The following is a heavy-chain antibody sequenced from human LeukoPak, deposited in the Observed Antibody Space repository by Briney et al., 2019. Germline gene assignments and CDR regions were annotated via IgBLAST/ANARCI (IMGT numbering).Heavy chain of an antibody. CDR1: GGSISSGDYY. CDR3: ARTTLSWSNAFDI. D-gene: IGHD4-17*01. J-gene: IGHJ3*02. V-gene: IGHV4-30-4*08. Sequence: PSETLSLTCTVSGGSISSGDYYWSWIRQPPGKGLEWIRYIYYSGSTYYNPSLKSRVTISVDTSKNQFSLKLSSVTAADTAVYYCARTTLSWSNAFDIWGQGTMVTVSS. CDR2: IYYSGST.